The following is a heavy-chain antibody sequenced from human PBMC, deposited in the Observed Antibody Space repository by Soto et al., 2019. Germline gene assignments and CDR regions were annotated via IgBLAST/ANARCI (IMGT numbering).Heavy chain of an antibody. CDR1: GYSLTSYW. J-gene: IGHJ6*02. CDR2: IYPGDSDT. Sequence: GESLKISCKGSGYSLTSYWIGWVRQMPGKGLEWMGIIYPGDSDTRYSPSFQGQVTISADKSISTAYLQWSSLKASDTAMYYCARHNIGSGWYGGASTGPLKVYYYGMDVWGQGTTVTVSS. D-gene: IGHD6-19*01. CDR3: ARHNIGSGWYGGASTGPLKVYYYGMDV. V-gene: IGHV5-51*01.